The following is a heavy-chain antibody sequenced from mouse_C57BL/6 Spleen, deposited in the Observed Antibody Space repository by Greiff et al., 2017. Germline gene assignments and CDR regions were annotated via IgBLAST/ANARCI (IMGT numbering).Heavy chain of an antibody. V-gene: IGHV5-12*01. CDR1: GFTFSDYY. J-gene: IGHJ1*03. CDR2: ISNGGGST. Sequence: EVMLVESGGGLVQPGGSLKLSCAASGFTFSDYYMYWVRQTPEKRLEWVAYISNGGGSTYYPDTVKGRFTISRDNAKNTLYLQMSRLKSEDTAMYYCARHRGYGYFDVWGTGTTVTVSS. CDR3: ARHRGYGYFDV.